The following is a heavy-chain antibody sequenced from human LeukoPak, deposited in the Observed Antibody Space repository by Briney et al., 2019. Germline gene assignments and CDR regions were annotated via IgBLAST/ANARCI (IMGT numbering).Heavy chain of an antibody. CDR1: GGSISIYY. J-gene: IGHJ5*02. D-gene: IGHD4/OR15-4a*01. V-gene: IGHV4-4*07. CDR3: SRGGANDL. CDR2: IFTSGTT. Sequence: SETLSLTCTVSGGSISIYYWSWIRQPAGKGLEWIGRIFTSGTTAYNPSLKSRVTMSLDTSKNQFFLKLSSVTAADTAAYFCSRGGANDLWGQGTLVTVSS.